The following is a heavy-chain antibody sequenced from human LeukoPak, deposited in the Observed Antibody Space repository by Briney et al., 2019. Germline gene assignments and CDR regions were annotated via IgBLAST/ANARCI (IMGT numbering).Heavy chain of an antibody. CDR1: GFTFSSYA. Sequence: GGSLRLSCAASGFTFSSYAMHWVRQAPGKGLEWVAVISYDGSNKYYADSVKGGFTISRDNSKNTLYLQMNSLRAEDTAVYYCARDVWEQLWLPGLDYWGQGTLVTVSS. J-gene: IGHJ4*02. CDR3: ARDVWEQLWLPGLDY. V-gene: IGHV3-30*04. D-gene: IGHD5-18*01. CDR2: ISYDGSNK.